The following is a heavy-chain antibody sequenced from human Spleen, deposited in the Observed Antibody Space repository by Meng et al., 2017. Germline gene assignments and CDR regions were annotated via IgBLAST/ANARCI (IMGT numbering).Heavy chain of an antibody. D-gene: IGHD4-11*01. CDR1: GGSFSDYY. CDR2: INHSGST. J-gene: IGHJ4*02. CDR3: ARGPTTMAHDFDY. V-gene: IGHV4-34*01. Sequence: QVQILQWGAGLLESSETLSLSCVVSGGSFSDYYWSWIRQPPGKGLEWIGEINHSGSTNYNPSLENRATIPVDTSQNNLSLKLSSVTAADSAVYYCARGPTTMAHDFDYWGQGTLVTVSS.